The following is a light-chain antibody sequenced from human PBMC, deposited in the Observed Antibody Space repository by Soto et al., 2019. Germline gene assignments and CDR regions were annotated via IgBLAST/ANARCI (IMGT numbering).Light chain of an antibody. V-gene: IGLV1-40*01. CDR2: GSS. CDR1: SSNIGAGYD. J-gene: IGLJ3*02. Sequence: QSVLTQPPSVSGAPGQRVTISCTGSSSNIGAGYDVHWYQQLPGRAPKLLIYGSSNRHSGVHDRISGSKSGTSASLAITGLQAEDEADYYCQSYDNNLSGGVFGGGTKVTVL. CDR3: QSYDNNLSGGV.